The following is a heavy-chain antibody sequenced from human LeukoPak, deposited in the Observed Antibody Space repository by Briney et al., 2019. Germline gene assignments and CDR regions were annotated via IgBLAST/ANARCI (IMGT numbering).Heavy chain of an antibody. CDR3: AKAERYSSGWRLYYYYVMVV. D-gene: IGHD6-25*01. Sequence: GGSLRLSCAASGFTFSSYAMSWVRQAPGKWLEWVSAISGSGGSTYYADSVKGRFTISRDNSKNTLYLQMNSLRAEDTAVYYCAKAERYSSGWRLYYYYVMVVWGEGTTVTVSS. CDR1: GFTFSSYA. J-gene: IGHJ6*04. V-gene: IGHV3-23*01. CDR2: ISGSGGST.